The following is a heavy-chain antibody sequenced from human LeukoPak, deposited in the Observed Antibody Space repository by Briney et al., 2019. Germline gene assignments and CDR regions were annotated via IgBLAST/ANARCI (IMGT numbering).Heavy chain of an antibody. Sequence: GGSLRLSCAASGFTFSSYAVSWVRQAPGKGLEWVANIKHDGSEKNYVESVKGRFTISRDNAKNSLYLQMNSLRAEDTAVYYCARDLGGSYYGYWGQGTLVTVSS. CDR1: GFTFSSYA. CDR3: ARDLGGSYYGY. J-gene: IGHJ4*02. CDR2: IKHDGSEK. V-gene: IGHV3-7*01. D-gene: IGHD1-26*01.